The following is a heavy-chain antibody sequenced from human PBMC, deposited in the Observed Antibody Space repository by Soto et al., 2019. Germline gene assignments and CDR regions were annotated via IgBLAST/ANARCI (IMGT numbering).Heavy chain of an antibody. J-gene: IGHJ5*02. Sequence: QVQLVESGGGLVKPGGSLRLSCAASGFTFSDYYMSWIRQAPGKGLEWVSYISSSGSTIYYADSVKGRFTISRDNAKNSLYLQMNSLRAEDTAVYYCARDWGSRDIVLMVYAIGNWFDPWGQGTLVTVSS. CDR1: GFTFSDYY. V-gene: IGHV3-11*01. CDR2: ISSSGSTI. CDR3: ARDWGSRDIVLMVYAIGNWFDP. D-gene: IGHD2-8*01.